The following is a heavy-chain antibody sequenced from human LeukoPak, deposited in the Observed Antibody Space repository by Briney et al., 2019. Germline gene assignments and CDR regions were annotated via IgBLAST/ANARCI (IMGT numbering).Heavy chain of an antibody. CDR2: ISAYNGNT. J-gene: IGHJ4*02. Sequence: ASVKVSCKASGYTFTSYGISWVRQAPGQGLEWMGWISAYNGNTNSAQKVQGRVTLTTDTSTSTDYMELRSLRSDDTAVYYCARQVDTSMALPDYWGQGTLVTVSS. D-gene: IGHD5-18*01. CDR1: GYTFTSYG. V-gene: IGHV1-18*01. CDR3: ARQVDTSMALPDY.